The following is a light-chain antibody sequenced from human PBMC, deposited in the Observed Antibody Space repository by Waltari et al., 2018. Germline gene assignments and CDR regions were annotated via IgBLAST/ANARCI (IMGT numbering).Light chain of an antibody. J-gene: IGKJ2*01. CDR3: QQYNSYWYT. V-gene: IGKV1-5*03. Sequence: DIQMTQSPSTLSASVGDRVTITCRASQSISSWLAWYQQKPGKAPKLLIYKASSVESGGPSRFSGSGSGTEFTLTISSLQPDDFATYYCQQYNSYWYTFGQGTKLEIK. CDR1: QSISSW. CDR2: KAS.